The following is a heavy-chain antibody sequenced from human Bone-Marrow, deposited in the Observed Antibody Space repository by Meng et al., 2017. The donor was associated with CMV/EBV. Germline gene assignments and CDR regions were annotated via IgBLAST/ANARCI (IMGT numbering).Heavy chain of an antibody. V-gene: IGHV3-74*01. J-gene: IGHJ2*01. Sequence: GESLKISCAASGFTFSSYWMHWVRQAPGKGLVWVSRINSDGSSTSCADSVKGRFTISRDNAKNTLYLQMNSLRAEDTAVYYCARSPYYDFWSGYDWYFDLWGRGTLVTVSS. CDR3: ARSPYYDFWSGYDWYFDL. D-gene: IGHD3-3*01. CDR1: GFTFSSYW. CDR2: INSDGSST.